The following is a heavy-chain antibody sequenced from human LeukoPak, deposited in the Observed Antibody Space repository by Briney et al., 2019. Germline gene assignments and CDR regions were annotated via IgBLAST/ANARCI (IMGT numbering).Heavy chain of an antibody. Sequence: PGGSLRLSCAASGFTFSSYSMNWVRRAPGKGLVWVSRSNSDGSVRNYADSVEGRFIISRDNAKNTLYLQMNNLGVEDTAVYFFARDPSVNNAIGYNWFDHWGQGALVTVSS. CDR2: SNSDGSVR. V-gene: IGHV3-74*01. CDR1: GFTFSSYS. D-gene: IGHD2/OR15-2a*01. CDR3: ARDPSVNNAIGYNWFDH. J-gene: IGHJ5*02.